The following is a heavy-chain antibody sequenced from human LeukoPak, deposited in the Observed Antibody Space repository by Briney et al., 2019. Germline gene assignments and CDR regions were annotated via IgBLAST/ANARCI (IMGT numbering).Heavy chain of an antibody. J-gene: IGHJ4*02. CDR2: IKPDGSEQ. CDR1: GGSISSSNW. D-gene: IGHD6-19*01. CDR3: ARESAGGPDY. Sequence: PSETLSLTCAVSGGSISSSNWWSWVRQAPGKGLEWVANIKPDGSEQYYVDSVRGRFTISRDNAKNSLYLQMNSLRAEDTAIYYCARESAGGPDYWGQGTLVTVSS. V-gene: IGHV3-7*05.